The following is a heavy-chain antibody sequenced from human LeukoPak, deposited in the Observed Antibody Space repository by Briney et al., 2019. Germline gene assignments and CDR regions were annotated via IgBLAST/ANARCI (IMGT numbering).Heavy chain of an antibody. V-gene: IGHV1-69*01. J-gene: IGHJ4*02. CDR3: ARGGVAAAGTGTKLHFDY. Sequence: SVKVSCKASGGTFSSYAISWVRQAPGQGLEWMGGIIPTFGTANYAQKFQGRVTITADESASTAYMELSSLRSEDTAVYYCARGGVAAAGTGTKLHFDYWGQGTLVTVSS. CDR2: IIPTFGTA. CDR1: GGTFSSYA. D-gene: IGHD6-13*01.